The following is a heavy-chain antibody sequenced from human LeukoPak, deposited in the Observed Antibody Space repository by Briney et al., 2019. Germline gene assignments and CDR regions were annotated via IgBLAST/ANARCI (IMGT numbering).Heavy chain of an antibody. V-gene: IGHV3-30*04. J-gene: IGHJ5*02. Sequence: PGGSLRLSCAASGFTFSSYAMHWVRQAPGKGLEWVAVISYDGSNKYYADSVKGRFTISRDNSKNTLYLQMNSLRAEDTAVYYCAREIAVAGICWFDPWGQGTLVTVSS. CDR2: ISYDGSNK. CDR3: AREIAVAGICWFDP. CDR1: GFTFSSYA. D-gene: IGHD6-19*01.